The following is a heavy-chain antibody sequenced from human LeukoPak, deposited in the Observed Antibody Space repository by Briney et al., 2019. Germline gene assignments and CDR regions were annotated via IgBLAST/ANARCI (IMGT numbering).Heavy chain of an antibody. Sequence: GGSLRLSCEASGFTLSTYAVSWVRQAPGKGLEWVSAISGSDGTTYYADSVKGRFTISRDISKNTLFLQMNSLRAEDTALYYCALVSLYSSGWYREFDYWGQGTLVTVSS. CDR3: ALVSLYSSGWYREFDY. CDR2: ISGSDGTT. CDR1: GFTLSTYA. V-gene: IGHV3-23*01. D-gene: IGHD6-19*01. J-gene: IGHJ4*02.